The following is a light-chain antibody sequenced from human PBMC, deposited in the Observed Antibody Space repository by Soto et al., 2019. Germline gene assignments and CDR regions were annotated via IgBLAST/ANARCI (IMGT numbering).Light chain of an antibody. V-gene: IGKV3-11*01. CDR3: QQRNNWPLT. CDR1: QDVGKF. CDR2: ETS. Sequence: EVVLTQSPDTLSLSPGERATXSCRASQDVGKFLVWYQQKPGLSPSLVIYETSKRATDIPDRFSGSGSGTDFTLTINHLEPEDVGVYYCQQRNNWPLTFGGGTKVELK. J-gene: IGKJ4*01.